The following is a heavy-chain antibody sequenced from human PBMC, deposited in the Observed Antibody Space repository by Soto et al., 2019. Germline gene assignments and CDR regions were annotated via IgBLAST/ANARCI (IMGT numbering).Heavy chain of an antibody. J-gene: IGHJ2*01. CDR1: GGSISSYY. Sequence: QVQLQESGPGLVKPSETLSLTCTVSGGSISSYYWSWIRQPPGKGLEWIGYIYYSGSTNYNPSLKSRVTISVDTSKNQFSLKLSSVTAADTAVYYCARAALGFDLWGRGTLVTDSS. CDR3: ARAALGFDL. CDR2: IYYSGST. V-gene: IGHV4-59*01. D-gene: IGHD7-27*01.